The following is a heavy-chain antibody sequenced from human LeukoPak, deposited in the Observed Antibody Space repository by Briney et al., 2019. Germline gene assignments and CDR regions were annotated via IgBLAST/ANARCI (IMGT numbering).Heavy chain of an antibody. CDR3: ASLKYPRGWFDP. J-gene: IGHJ5*02. Sequence: SETLSLTCTVSGGSISSYYWSWIRQPPGKGLEWIGDIYYSGSTNYNPSLKSRVTISVDTSKNQFSLKLSSVTAADTAVYYCASLKYPRGWFDPWGQGTLVTLSS. D-gene: IGHD2-2*01. CDR1: GGSISSYY. CDR2: IYYSGST. V-gene: IGHV4-59*01.